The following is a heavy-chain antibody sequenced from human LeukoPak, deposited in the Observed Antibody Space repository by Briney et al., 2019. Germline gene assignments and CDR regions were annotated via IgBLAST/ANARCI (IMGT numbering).Heavy chain of an antibody. D-gene: IGHD1-1*01. CDR3: ARHTLWRFDY. Sequence: PGRSLRLSCAASGFTFSSYSMNWVRQAPGKGLEWVANINQDGGTEYYVDSMKGRFTISRDNAKNLVYLQINSLRAEDTAVYFCARHTLWRFDYWGQGALVTVSS. V-gene: IGHV3-7*01. CDR2: INQDGGTE. CDR1: GFTFSSYS. J-gene: IGHJ4*02.